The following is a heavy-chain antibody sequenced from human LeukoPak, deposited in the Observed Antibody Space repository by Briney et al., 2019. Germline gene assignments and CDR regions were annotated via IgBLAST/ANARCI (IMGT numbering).Heavy chain of an antibody. CDR2: MNPNSGNS. D-gene: IGHD1-14*01. CDR3: ARAPSYKSY. J-gene: IGHJ4*02. CDR1: GCTFSNYD. V-gene: IGHV1-8*01. Sequence: ASVKVSCKASGCTFSNYDINWVRQATGQGLEWMGWMNPNSGNSGYAQKFRGRVTMTRTTSISTAYMELNSLRAEDTAVYYCARAPSYKSYWGQGTLVTVSS.